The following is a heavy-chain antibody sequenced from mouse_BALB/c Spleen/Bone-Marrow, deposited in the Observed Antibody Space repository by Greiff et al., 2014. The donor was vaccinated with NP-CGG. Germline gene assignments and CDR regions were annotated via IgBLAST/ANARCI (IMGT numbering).Heavy chain of an antibody. V-gene: IGHV2-6-7*01. D-gene: IGHD2-14*01. CDR1: GFSLTGYS. J-gene: IGHJ4*01. Sequence: VMLVESGPGLVAPSQSLSITCTVSGFSLTGYSVNWVRQPPGKGLEWLGMIWGDGSTDYNSALKSRLGISKDNSKSQVFLKMNSLQTDDTARYYCARDRYDGAMDYWGQGTSVTVSS. CDR2: IWGDGST. CDR3: ARDRYDGAMDY.